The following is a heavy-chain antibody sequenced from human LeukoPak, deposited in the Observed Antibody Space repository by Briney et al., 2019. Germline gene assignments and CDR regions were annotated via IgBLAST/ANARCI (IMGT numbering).Heavy chain of an antibody. D-gene: IGHD3-22*01. CDR2: IYYSGST. J-gene: IGHJ4*02. Sequence: SETLSLTCTVSGGSISSSSYYWGWIRQPPGKGLEWIGSIYYSGSTYYNPSLKSRVTISVDTSKNQFSLKLSSVTAADTAVYYCARHNPILLREWTGNFDYWGQGTLVTVSS. V-gene: IGHV4-39*01. CDR3: ARHNPILLREWTGNFDY. CDR1: GGSISSSSYY.